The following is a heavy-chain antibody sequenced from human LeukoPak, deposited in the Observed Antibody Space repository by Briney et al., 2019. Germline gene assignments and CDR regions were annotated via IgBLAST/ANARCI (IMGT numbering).Heavy chain of an antibody. D-gene: IGHD3-22*01. CDR1: GYTFTSYD. CDR3: ARDGTHYYDSSGYHE. J-gene: IGHJ4*02. V-gene: IGHV1-8*03. CDR2: VNPNSGNT. Sequence: ASVKVSCKASGYTFTSYDINWVRQATGQGLEWMGWVNPNSGNTGYAQKFQGRVTITRNTSISTAYMELSSLRAEDTAVYYCARDGTHYYDSSGYHEGGQGTLVTVSS.